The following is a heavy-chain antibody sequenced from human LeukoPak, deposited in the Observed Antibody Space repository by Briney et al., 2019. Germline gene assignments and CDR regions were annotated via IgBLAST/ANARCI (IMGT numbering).Heavy chain of an antibody. Sequence: GGSLRLSCVASGITFSSYAMSWVRQAPGKGLEWVSVVYSGDRTYYADSVKGRFTISRDDSTNTLYLLMNSLRAEDTAVYYCARGYLIDYWGQGTLVTVSS. D-gene: IGHD1-26*01. CDR2: VYSGDRT. J-gene: IGHJ4*02. CDR3: ARGYLIDY. V-gene: IGHV3-66*01. CDR1: GITFSSYA.